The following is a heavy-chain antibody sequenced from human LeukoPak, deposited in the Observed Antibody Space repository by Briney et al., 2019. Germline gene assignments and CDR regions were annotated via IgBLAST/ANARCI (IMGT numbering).Heavy chain of an antibody. D-gene: IGHD2-2*01. CDR2: ISSGSNYK. CDR3: ARGPSTTSHYYCDY. Sequence: GGSLTLSCAASGCTFSSYSMNWVRQAPGKGLEWVSSISSGSNYKYYADSVKGRFTISRDNAKNSLYLQMNSLRAEDTAVYYCARGPSTTSHYYCDYWGQGTLVTVSS. CDR1: GCTFSSYS. J-gene: IGHJ4*02. V-gene: IGHV3-21*01.